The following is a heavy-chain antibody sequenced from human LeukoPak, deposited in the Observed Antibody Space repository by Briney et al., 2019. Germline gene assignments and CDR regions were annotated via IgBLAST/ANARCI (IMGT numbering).Heavy chain of an antibody. CDR3: ARFLDY. CDR2: IYYSGST. CDR1: VDSMCGYN. J-gene: IGHJ4*02. V-gene: IGHV4-59*01. Sequence: PSETLSLTCSISVDSMCGYNWSWIPQRPGQGLEWIGYIYYSGSTNYNPSLKSRVTISVDTSKNQFSLKLTSVTAAGTAVYYCARFLDYWGLGVLVTVPS.